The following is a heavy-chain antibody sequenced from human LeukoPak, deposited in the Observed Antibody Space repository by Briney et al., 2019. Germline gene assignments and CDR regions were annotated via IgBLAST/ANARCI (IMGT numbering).Heavy chain of an antibody. V-gene: IGHV3-48*01. D-gene: IGHD2-21*01. CDR3: ARAGIVVVIAHFDY. Sequence: GGSLRLSCAASGFTFSSYSMNWVRQAPGKGLEWVSYISSSSSTIYYADSVKGRFTISRDNAKNSLYLQMNSLRAEDTAVYCCARAGIVVVIAHFDYWGQGTLVTVSS. J-gene: IGHJ4*02. CDR1: GFTFSSYS. CDR2: ISSSSSTI.